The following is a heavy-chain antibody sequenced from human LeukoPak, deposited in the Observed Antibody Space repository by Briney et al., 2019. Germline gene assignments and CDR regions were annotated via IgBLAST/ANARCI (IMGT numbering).Heavy chain of an antibody. CDR2: ITWNSGRI. V-gene: IGHV3-9*01. CDR1: GFIFDDYT. Sequence: GGSLRLSCAAFGFIFDDYTMPWVRQAPGKGLEWVSAITWNSGRIAYADSVKGRFTISRDNAKNSLYLQMNSLRAEDTAVYYCARYFCTSTICYLFDYWGQGTLVTVSS. D-gene: IGHD2-2*01. CDR3: ARYFCTSTICYLFDY. J-gene: IGHJ4*02.